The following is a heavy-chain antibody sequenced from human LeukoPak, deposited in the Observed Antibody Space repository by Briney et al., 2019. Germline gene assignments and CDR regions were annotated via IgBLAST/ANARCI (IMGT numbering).Heavy chain of an antibody. CDR1: GGPVSIGRYQ. CDR2: IQYNGPP. Sequence: SETLSLTCTVSGGPVSIGRYQWRWVRKPPGPGLEWIGDIQYNGPPAYNPSLQNRVIILRDESRNQFSLRLSSVTAADTAVYFCARRKADRPRNYYIDYWGQGILVTVSS. V-gene: IGHV4-61*01. CDR3: ARRKADRPRNYYIDY. D-gene: IGHD6-6*01. J-gene: IGHJ4*02.